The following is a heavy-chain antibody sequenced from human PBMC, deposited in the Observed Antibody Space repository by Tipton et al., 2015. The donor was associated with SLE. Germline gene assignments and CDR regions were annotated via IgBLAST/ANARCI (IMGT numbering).Heavy chain of an antibody. D-gene: IGHD3-22*01. Sequence: TLSLTCTVSGGSISSYYWSWIRQPPGKGLEWIGYIYYSGSPNYNPSLKSRVTISVDTSKNQFSLKLSSVTAADTAVYYCARHPYYYDSSGSFDYWGQGTLVTVSS. CDR2: IYYSGSP. V-gene: IGHV4-59*01. J-gene: IGHJ4*02. CDR3: ARHPYYYDSSGSFDY. CDR1: GGSISSYY.